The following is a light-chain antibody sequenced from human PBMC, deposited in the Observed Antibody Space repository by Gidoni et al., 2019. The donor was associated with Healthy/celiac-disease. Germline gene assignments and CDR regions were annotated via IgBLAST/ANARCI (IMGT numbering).Light chain of an antibody. J-gene: IGKJ2*01. Sequence: IQLNQSPSSLSASVGDRVTITCRASQGISSYLAWYQQKPGKAPKLLIYAASTLQSGVPSRFSGSGSGTDFTLTISSLQPEDSAAYYCQQLNSYPYTFGQGTKLEIE. CDR2: AAS. CDR1: QGISSY. V-gene: IGKV1-9*01. CDR3: QQLNSYPYT.